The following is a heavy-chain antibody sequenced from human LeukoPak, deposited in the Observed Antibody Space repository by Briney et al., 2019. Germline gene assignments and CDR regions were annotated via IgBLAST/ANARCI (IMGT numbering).Heavy chain of an antibody. D-gene: IGHD3-22*01. Sequence: SETLSLTCTVSGGSISSSSYYWGWIRQPPGKGLEWIGSIYYSGSTYYNPSLKSRVTISVDTSKNQFSLKLGSVTAADTAVYYCARVVDYYDSSGYYDAFDIWGQGTMVTVSS. J-gene: IGHJ3*02. CDR3: ARVVDYYDSSGYYDAFDI. CDR1: GGSISSSSYY. V-gene: IGHV4-39*07. CDR2: IYYSGST.